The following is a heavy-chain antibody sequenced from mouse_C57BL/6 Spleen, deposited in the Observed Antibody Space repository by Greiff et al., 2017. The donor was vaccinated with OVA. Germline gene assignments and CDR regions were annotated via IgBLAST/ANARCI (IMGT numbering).Heavy chain of an antibody. Sequence: VKLQESGAELVKPGASVKLSCKASGYTFTEYTIHWVKQRSGQGLEWIGWFYPGSGSIKYNEKFKDKATLTADKSSSTVYMELSRLTSEDSAVYFCARRGYDYDGGGYAMDYWGQGTSVTVSS. CDR1: GYTFTEYT. CDR2: FYPGSGSI. J-gene: IGHJ4*01. V-gene: IGHV1-62-2*01. D-gene: IGHD2-4*01. CDR3: ARRGYDYDGGGYAMDY.